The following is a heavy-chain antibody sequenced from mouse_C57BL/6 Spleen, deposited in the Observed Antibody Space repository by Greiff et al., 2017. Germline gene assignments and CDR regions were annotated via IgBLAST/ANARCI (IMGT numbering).Heavy chain of an antibody. CDR2: IDPANGNT. J-gene: IGHJ2*01. CDR1: GFNIQNTY. Sequence: VQLQQSVAELVRPGASVKLSCTASGFNIQNTYMHWVKQRPEQGLEWIGRIDPANGNTKYAPKFQGKATITADTSSNTAYLQLSSLTSEDTAIYYGARWDYGSENYFDYWGQGTTLTGSA. CDR3: ARWDYGSENYFDY. D-gene: IGHD1-1*01. V-gene: IGHV14-3*01.